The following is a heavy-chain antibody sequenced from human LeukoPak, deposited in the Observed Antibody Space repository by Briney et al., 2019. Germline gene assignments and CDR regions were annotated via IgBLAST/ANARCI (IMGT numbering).Heavy chain of an antibody. Sequence: GGSLRLSCAVSGFTFSDYYMSWIRQAPGKGLEWLSYISGTGEIVYYADSVKGRLSIFRDNAKMSVSLQMNSLRVEDTAVYYRARDMVGSGSTRGYWGQGTLVTVSS. CDR3: ARDMVGSGSTRGY. CDR2: ISGTGEIV. J-gene: IGHJ4*02. V-gene: IGHV3-11*01. D-gene: IGHD3-10*01. CDR1: GFTFSDYY.